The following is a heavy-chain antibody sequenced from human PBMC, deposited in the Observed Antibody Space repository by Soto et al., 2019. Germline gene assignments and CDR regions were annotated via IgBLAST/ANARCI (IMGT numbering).Heavy chain of an antibody. V-gene: IGHV3-30*03. CDR1: GFPFTTYG. J-gene: IGHJ4*02. CDR2: ISYDGTNK. CDR3: DGDQYCVDY. D-gene: IGHD2-8*02. Sequence: QVQLVESGGGVVQPGRSLRLSCAASGFPFTTYGMHWVREGPGKGLEWVAVISYDGTNKYYADSVKGRFTISRDNSKNTLYLQMNSLSSMLTAWYLCDGDQYCVDYRGQGTLVTVSS.